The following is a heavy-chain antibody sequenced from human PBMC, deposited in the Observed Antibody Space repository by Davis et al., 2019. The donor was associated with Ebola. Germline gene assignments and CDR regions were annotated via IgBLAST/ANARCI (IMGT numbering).Heavy chain of an antibody. CDR3: TTDPIIAARRGYYYYYGMDV. CDR2: ISYDGSNK. Sequence: GGSLRLSCAASGFTFSSYAMHWVRQAPGKGLEWVAVISYDGSNKYYADSVKGRFTISRDNSKNPLYLQMNSLRAEDTAVYYCTTDPIIAARRGYYYYYGMDVWGQGTTVTVSS. D-gene: IGHD6-6*01. CDR1: GFTFSSYA. V-gene: IGHV3-30-3*01. J-gene: IGHJ6*02.